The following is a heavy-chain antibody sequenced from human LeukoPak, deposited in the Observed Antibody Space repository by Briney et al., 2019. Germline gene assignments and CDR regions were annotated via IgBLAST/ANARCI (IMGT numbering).Heavy chain of an antibody. CDR1: GCTISSHY. CDR3: ARGGSSSHYYYYMDV. J-gene: IGHJ6*03. CDR2: IYYSGST. Sequence: SETLSLTCTVSGCTISSHYWSWIRQPPGKGLEWVGYIYYSGSTNYNPSLKSRGTISVDTSKKQFSLKLSAVTAADTAAYYCARGGSSSHYYYYMDVWGKGTTVTVSS. D-gene: IGHD6-6*01. V-gene: IGHV4-59*11.